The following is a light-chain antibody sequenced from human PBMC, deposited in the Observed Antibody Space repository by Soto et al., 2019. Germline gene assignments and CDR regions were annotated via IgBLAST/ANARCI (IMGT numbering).Light chain of an antibody. CDR3: SSFADSSARDYV. CDR1: SSDIGAYDY. V-gene: IGLV2-14*03. CDR2: DVS. Sequence: SALTQPASVSGSPGQSVTISCTGTSSDIGAYDYVSWYQQHPGGVPKLLIYDVSSRPSGVSSRFSGAKSGNTASLTISGLQADDESDYYCSSFADSSARDYVFGSGTKLTVL. J-gene: IGLJ1*01.